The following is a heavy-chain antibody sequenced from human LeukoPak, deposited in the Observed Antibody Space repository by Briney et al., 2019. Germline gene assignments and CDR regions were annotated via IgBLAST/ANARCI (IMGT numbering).Heavy chain of an antibody. CDR1: GFTFSDYS. J-gene: IGHJ4*02. Sequence: PGGSLRLSCAASGFTFSDYSMNWVRQAPGEGLEWISYIGIDSGNTNYADSVKGRFTISGDKAKNSLYLQMNSLRAEDTAVYYCASEAAAGTSGNYFIDYWGQGTLVTVSS. CDR2: IGIDSGNT. D-gene: IGHD6-19*01. CDR3: ASEAAAGTSGNYFIDY. V-gene: IGHV3-48*01.